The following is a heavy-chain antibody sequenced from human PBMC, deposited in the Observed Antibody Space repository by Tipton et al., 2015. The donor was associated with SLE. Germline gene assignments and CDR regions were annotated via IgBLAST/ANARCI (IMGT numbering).Heavy chain of an antibody. CDR2: IYRAGTT. CDR3: ARQDFWNDPFDY. D-gene: IGHD1-1*01. CDR1: GFTVSRYY. J-gene: IGHJ4*02. Sequence: SLRLSCAASGFTVSRYYMSWVRQAPGKGLEWVSIIYRAGTTYYGDSAKGRFIISRDTSNDMVYLQINSLRPDDTAGYYCARQDFWNDPFDYWGRGPLVTVFS. V-gene: IGHV3-66*04.